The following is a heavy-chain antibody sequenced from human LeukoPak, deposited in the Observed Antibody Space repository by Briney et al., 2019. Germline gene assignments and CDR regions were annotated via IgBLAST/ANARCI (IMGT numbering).Heavy chain of an antibody. J-gene: IGHJ4*02. CDR2: MSYDVSNK. V-gene: IGHV3-30*18. CDR1: GFTFSSYG. Sequence: PGRSLRLSCAAFGFTFSSYGMHWVRQAPGKGLEWVAVMSYDVSNKYYADSVKGRFTISRDNFKNTVYLEMNSLRAEDTAVYYCAKDQGKKVAAAGNSPFDFWGQGALVTVSS. CDR3: AKDQGKKVAAAGNSPFDF. D-gene: IGHD6-13*01.